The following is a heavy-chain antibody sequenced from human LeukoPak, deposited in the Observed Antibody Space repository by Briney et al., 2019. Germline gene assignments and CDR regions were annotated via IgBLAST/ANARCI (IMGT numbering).Heavy chain of an antibody. CDR2: ISYDGTNT. Sequence: PGGSLRLSCAASGFTFNSYAMHWVRQAPGKGLEWVVLISYDGTNTNYADSVKGRLTISRDDSKNTLYLQMNSLRVEDTAVYYCARARQYLASIDYWGQGTLVTVSS. J-gene: IGHJ4*02. D-gene: IGHD2-2*01. V-gene: IGHV3-30-3*01. CDR3: ARARQYLASIDY. CDR1: GFTFNSYA.